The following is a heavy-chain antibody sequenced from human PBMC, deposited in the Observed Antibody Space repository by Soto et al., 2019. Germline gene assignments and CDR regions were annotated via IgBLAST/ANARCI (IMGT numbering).Heavy chain of an antibody. Sequence: ASVKVSCKASGYTFTSYGISWVRQAPGQGLEWMGWISAYNGNTNYAQKLQGRVTMTTDTSTSTAYMELRSLRSDDTAVYYCARVRKVITFGGVIVPPAELDYWGQGTLVTVSS. CDR3: ARVRKVITFGGVIVPPAELDY. CDR2: ISAYNGNT. D-gene: IGHD3-16*02. J-gene: IGHJ4*02. CDR1: GYTFTSYG. V-gene: IGHV1-18*01.